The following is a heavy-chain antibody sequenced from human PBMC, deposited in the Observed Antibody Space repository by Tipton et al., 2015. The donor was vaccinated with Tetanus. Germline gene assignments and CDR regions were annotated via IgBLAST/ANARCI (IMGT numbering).Heavy chain of an antibody. CDR3: ARHLPNWKDDH. V-gene: IGHV5-10-1*01. J-gene: IGHJ5*02. CDR1: GYRFTTYW. Sequence: VQLVQSGAEVKKPGEPVRISCKGSGYRFTTYWITWVRQMPGQGLEWMGTIDPGGSYVNYSPSFQGLVTISTDQSISTAYLRWSGLKASDTAMYFCARHLPNWKDDHWGQGTLVTVSS. CDR2: IDPGGSYV. D-gene: IGHD1-20*01.